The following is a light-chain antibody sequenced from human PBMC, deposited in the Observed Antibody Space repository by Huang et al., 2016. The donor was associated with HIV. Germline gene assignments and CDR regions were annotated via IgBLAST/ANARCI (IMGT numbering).Light chain of an antibody. J-gene: IGKJ1*01. CDR2: GAS. V-gene: IGKV3-20*01. CDR3: HHYGSSWT. Sequence: EIVLTQSPGTLSLSPGEGAILSCRTSQNARTNFLVWYQQKPGQAPRLLIFGASNRATGIPDRFSGSGSGTDFTLTINRLEAEDSGVYYCHHYGSSWTFGQGTKVEI. CDR1: QNARTNF.